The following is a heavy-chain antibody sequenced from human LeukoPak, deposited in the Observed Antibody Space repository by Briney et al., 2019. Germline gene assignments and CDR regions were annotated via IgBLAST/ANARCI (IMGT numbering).Heavy chain of an antibody. Sequence: SVKVSCKASGGTFSSYAISRVRQAPGQGLEWMGRIIPIFGTANYAQKFQGRVTITTDESTSTAYMELSSLRSEDTAVYYCARVTSGWYFDYWGQGTLVTVSS. V-gene: IGHV1-69*05. D-gene: IGHD6-19*01. CDR2: IIPIFGTA. J-gene: IGHJ4*02. CDR1: GGTFSSYA. CDR3: ARVTSGWYFDY.